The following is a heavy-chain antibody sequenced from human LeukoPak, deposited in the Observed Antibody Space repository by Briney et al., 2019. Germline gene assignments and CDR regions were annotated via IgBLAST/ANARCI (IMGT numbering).Heavy chain of an antibody. CDR1: GGSISSGSYY. J-gene: IGHJ2*01. Sequence: PSETLSLTCTVSGGSISSGSYYWSWIRQPAGKGLEWLGRFYTGGGTNYNPSLKSRVTISVDTSKNQFSLKLSSVTAADTAVYYCAREIGRIGVVVIAWYFDLWGRGTLVTVSS. CDR2: FYTGGGT. CDR3: AREIGRIGVVVIAWYFDL. D-gene: IGHD3-22*01. V-gene: IGHV4-61*02.